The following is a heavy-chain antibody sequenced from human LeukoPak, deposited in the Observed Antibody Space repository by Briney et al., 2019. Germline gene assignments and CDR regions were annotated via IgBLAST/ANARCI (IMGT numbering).Heavy chain of an antibody. J-gene: IGHJ5*02. V-gene: IGHV1-46*01. D-gene: IGHD3-3*01. CDR3: ARDRSTGAILNWFDP. CDR1: GYTFTSYY. CDR2: INPSGGST. Sequence: ASVKVSCKASGYTFTSYYMHWVRQAPGQGLEWMGIINPSGGSTSYAHKFQGRGTMTRDMSTSTVYMELSSLRSEDTAVYYCARDRSTGAILNWFDPWGQGTLVTVSS.